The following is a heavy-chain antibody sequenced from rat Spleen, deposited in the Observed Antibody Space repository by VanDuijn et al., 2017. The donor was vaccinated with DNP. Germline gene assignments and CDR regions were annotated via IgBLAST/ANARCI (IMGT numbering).Heavy chain of an antibody. V-gene: IGHV3-1*01. CDR1: GYSITSNY. J-gene: IGHJ3*01. CDR3: ARGSRVWFAY. Sequence: EVQLQESGPGLVKPSQSLSLTCSVTGYSITSNYWGWIRKFPGNKMEWIGHISYSGRTTYHPSLKSRISITRDTSKNQLFLQVNSVTTEDTATYYCARGSRVWFAYWGQGTLVTVSS. D-gene: IGHD1-11*01. CDR2: ISYSGRT.